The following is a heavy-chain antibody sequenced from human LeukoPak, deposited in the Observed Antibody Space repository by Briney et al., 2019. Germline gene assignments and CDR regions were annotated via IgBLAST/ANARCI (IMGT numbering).Heavy chain of an antibody. Sequence: SETLSLTCTVSAYSISSSYYWGWIRQPPGKGLEWIGSIYYSGSTYYNPSLKSRVTISVDTSKNQFSLKLSSVTAADTAVYYCARHTMVRGVSGGNWFDPWGQGTLVTVSS. CDR1: AYSISSSYY. CDR3: ARHTMVRGVSGGNWFDP. CDR2: IYYSGST. V-gene: IGHV4-39*01. J-gene: IGHJ5*02. D-gene: IGHD3-10*01.